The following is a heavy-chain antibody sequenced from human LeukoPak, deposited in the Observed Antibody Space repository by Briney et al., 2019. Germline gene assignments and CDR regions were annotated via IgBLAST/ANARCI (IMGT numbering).Heavy chain of an antibody. CDR3: ARDPQRWGNFDS. Sequence: GGSLTLSCAVSGFTFSSYEMNWVRQAQGKGLEWVSYISSSGSTIYYADSVKGRFTISRDNAKNSLYLQMNSLRLEDTAVYYCARDPQRWGNFDSWGQGTLVSVSS. CDR1: GFTFSSYE. CDR2: ISSSGSTI. D-gene: IGHD5-24*01. V-gene: IGHV3-48*03. J-gene: IGHJ4*02.